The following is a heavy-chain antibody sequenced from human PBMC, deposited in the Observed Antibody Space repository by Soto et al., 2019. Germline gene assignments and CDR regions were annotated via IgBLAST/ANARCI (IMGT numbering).Heavy chain of an antibody. CDR3: ARGDYYYGSGSYPPDAFDI. Sequence: QVQLQESGPGLVKPSQTLSLTCTVSGGSISSGGYYWSWIRQHPGKGLEWIGYIYYSGSTYYNPSLKGRVTISVDTSKNQFSLKLSSVTAADTAVYYCARGDYYYGSGSYPPDAFDIWGQGTMVTVSS. CDR2: IYYSGST. CDR1: GGSISSGGYY. D-gene: IGHD3-10*01. J-gene: IGHJ3*02. V-gene: IGHV4-31*03.